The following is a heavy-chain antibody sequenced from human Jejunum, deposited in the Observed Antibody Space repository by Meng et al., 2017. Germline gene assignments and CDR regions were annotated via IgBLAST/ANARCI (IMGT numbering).Heavy chain of an antibody. CDR2: IAPSGSTI. J-gene: IGHJ4*02. CDR1: GFTFSDYQ. V-gene: IGHV3-11*01. D-gene: IGHD2-2*01. Sequence: VQRVEFGGGLVKPGGSLRLSCAASGFTFSDYQMSWIRQAPGKRLEWVSCIAPSGSTIYYADSVGGRFTFSRDNAKNSLYLQMNSLRVEDTAVYYCARGCTRPDYWGQGTLVTVSS. CDR3: ARGCTRPDY.